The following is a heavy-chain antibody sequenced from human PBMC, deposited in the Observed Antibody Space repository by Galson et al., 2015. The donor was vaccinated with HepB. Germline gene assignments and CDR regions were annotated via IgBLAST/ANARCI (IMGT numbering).Heavy chain of an antibody. J-gene: IGHJ3*02. CDR3: ARMYCSSTSCYNYAFDI. Sequence: LRLSCAASGFTFSSYSMNWVRQAPGKGLEWVSFISSSSSYIYYADSVKGRFTISRDNAKNSLYLQMNSLRAEDTAVYYCARMYCSSTSCYNYAFDIWGQGTMVTVSS. CDR2: ISSSSSYI. CDR1: GFTFSSYS. V-gene: IGHV3-21*01. D-gene: IGHD2-2*02.